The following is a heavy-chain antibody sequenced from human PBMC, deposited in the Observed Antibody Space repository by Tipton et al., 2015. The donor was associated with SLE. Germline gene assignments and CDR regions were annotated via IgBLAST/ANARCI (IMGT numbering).Heavy chain of an antibody. Sequence: TLSLTCIVSGGSISSGAYLWSWIRQHPGKGLEWIGYIYYSGRTYYNPSLKSRVTISLDTSKNQFSLDLTSVTAADTAVYFCARDRHDFWGRELSQEINWFDPWGRGTRVTVSS. CDR2: IYYSGRT. CDR3: ARDRHDFWGRELSQEINWFDP. D-gene: IGHD3-3*01. J-gene: IGHJ5*02. V-gene: IGHV4-31*03. CDR1: GGSISSGAYL.